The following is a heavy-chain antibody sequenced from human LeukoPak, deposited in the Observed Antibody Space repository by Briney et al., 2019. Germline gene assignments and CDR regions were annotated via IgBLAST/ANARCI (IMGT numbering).Heavy chain of an antibody. J-gene: IGHJ4*02. CDR2: IIPILGIA. CDR1: GGTFSSYA. CDR3: ARGEPHGYNWFSY. D-gene: IGHD5-12*01. V-gene: IGHV1-69*04. Sequence: ASVKVSCKASGGTFSSYAISWVRQAPGQGLEWMGRIIPILGIANHAQKFQGRVTITADKSTSTAYMELSSLRSEDTAVYYCARGEPHGYNWFSYWGQGTLVTVSS.